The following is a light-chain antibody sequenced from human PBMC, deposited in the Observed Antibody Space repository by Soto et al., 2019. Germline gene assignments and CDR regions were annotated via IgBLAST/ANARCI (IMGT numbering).Light chain of an antibody. CDR3: CSYAGSNVFV. V-gene: IGLV2-23*02. J-gene: IGLJ1*01. Sequence: QSVLTQPASVSGSPGRSITIACTGRKSDIGNYNIVSWNQQHPDKAPQLIIYEVTKRPSGVSSRFSGCKSGNTASLTTSGLQAEYQGDYDCCSYAGSNVFVFGTGTKVNVL. CDR2: EVT. CDR1: KSDIGNYNI.